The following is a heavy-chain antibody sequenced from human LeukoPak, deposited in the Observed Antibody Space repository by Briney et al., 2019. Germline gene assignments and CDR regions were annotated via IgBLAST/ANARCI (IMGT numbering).Heavy chain of an antibody. D-gene: IGHD6-19*01. Sequence: SETLSLTCAVYGGSFSGYYWSWIRQPPGKGLEWIGEINHSGGTNYNPSLKSRVTVSVDTSKNQFSLKLSSVTAADTAVYYCARRSGWYLRPYLDYWGQGTQVTVSS. CDR1: GGSFSGYY. V-gene: IGHV4-34*01. J-gene: IGHJ4*02. CDR2: INHSGGT. CDR3: ARRSGWYLRPYLDY.